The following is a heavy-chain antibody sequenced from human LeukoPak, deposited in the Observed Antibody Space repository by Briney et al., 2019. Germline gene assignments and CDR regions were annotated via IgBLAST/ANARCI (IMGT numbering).Heavy chain of an antibody. J-gene: IGHJ4*02. CDR3: ASGKGSNLDY. V-gene: IGHV4-34*01. CDR1: GGSFSGYY. Sequence: PSETLSLTCAVYGGSFSGYYWSWIRQPPGKGLEWIGEINHSGSTNYNPSLKSRVTISVDTSENQFSLKLSSVTAADTAVYYCASGKGSNLDYWGQGTLVTVSS. CDR2: INHSGST. D-gene: IGHD3-10*01.